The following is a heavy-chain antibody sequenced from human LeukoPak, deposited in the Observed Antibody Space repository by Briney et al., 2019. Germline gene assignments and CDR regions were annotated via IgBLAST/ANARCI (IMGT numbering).Heavy chain of an antibody. CDR1: GGSISSGSHY. D-gene: IGHD2-2*01. CDR2: IYTSGST. J-gene: IGHJ6*03. CDR3: ASGGVVPATYYYYYYMDV. V-gene: IGHV4-61*02. Sequence: SQTLSLTCTVSGGSISSGSHYWSWIRQPAGKGLEWIGRIYTSGSTNYNPSLKSRVTISVDTSKNQFSLKLSSVTAADTAVYYCASGGVVPATYYYYYYMDVWGKGTTVTVSS.